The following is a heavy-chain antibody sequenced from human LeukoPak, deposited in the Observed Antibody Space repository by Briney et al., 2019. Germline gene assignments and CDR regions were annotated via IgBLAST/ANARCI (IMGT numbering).Heavy chain of an antibody. D-gene: IGHD3-16*01. CDR3: AKDEATSGGGLAS. CDR1: GFSVSGTH. V-gene: IGHV3-53*01. Sequence: PGGSLRLSCAASGFSVSGTHVSWVRQAPGKGLEWVSAMYTGGTTYYADSVQGRFTIYRDNSKNTLYLQMNSLRAEDTAVYYCAKDEATSGGGLASWGQGTLVSVSS. CDR2: MYTGGTT. J-gene: IGHJ4*02.